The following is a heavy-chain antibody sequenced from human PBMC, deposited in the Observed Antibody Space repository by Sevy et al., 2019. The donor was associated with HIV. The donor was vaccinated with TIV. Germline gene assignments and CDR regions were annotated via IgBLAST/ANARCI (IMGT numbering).Heavy chain of an antibody. CDR2: ISAYNGNT. CDR3: ARVYYWLRLYYFDY. J-gene: IGHJ4*02. Sequence: ASVKVSCKASGYTFTSYGITWVRQAPGQGLEWMGWISAYNGNTNYAQKLQGRVTMTTDTSTSTAYMELRSLRSDDTAVYYCARVYYWLRLYYFDYWGQGTLVTVSS. V-gene: IGHV1-18*01. D-gene: IGHD5-12*01. CDR1: GYTFTSYG.